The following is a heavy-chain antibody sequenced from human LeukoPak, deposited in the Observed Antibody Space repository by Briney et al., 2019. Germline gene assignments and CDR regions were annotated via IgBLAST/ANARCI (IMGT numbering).Heavy chain of an antibody. J-gene: IGHJ3*02. CDR1: GFTFSTYW. CDR2: IKQDGSEK. Sequence: QSGGSLRLSCAASGFTFSTYWMSWVRQAPGKGLEWVANIKQDGSEKYYMDSLKGRFTISRDNAKNSVYLQMNSLRAEDTAVYYCARDRGTYYYDTTSHYDAFDIWGQGTMVTVSS. V-gene: IGHV3-7*01. CDR3: ARDRGTYYYDTTSHYDAFDI. D-gene: IGHD3-22*01.